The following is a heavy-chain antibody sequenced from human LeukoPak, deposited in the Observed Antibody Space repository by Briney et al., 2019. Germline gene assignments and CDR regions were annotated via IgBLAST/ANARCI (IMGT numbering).Heavy chain of an antibody. J-gene: IGHJ4*02. CDR1: GGSLSGYY. CDR2: INHSGST. Sequence: PSETLSLTCAVYGGSLSGYYWSWIRQPPGKGLEWIGEINHSGSTNYNPSLKSRVTISVDTSKNQFSLKLSSVTAADTAVYYCARAGRSIAARLGPWFGYWGQGTLVTVSS. V-gene: IGHV4-34*01. CDR3: ARAGRSIAARLGPWFGY. D-gene: IGHD6-6*01.